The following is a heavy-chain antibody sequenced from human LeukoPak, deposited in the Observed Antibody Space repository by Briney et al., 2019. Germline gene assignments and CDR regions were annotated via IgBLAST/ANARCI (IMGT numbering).Heavy chain of an antibody. J-gene: IGHJ6*02. CDR3: ARGGYSSENGMDV. CDR2: IIPIFGTA. D-gene: IGHD6-19*01. Sequence: ASVKVSCKASGGTFSNYAISWVRQAPGQGLEWMGGIIPIFGTANYAQKFQGRVTITADESTSTAYMELSSLRSEDTAVYYCARGGYSSENGMDVWGQGTTVTVSS. CDR1: GGTFSNYA. V-gene: IGHV1-69*13.